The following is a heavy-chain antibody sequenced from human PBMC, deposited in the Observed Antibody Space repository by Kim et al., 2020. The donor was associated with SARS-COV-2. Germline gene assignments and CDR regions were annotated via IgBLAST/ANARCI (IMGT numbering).Heavy chain of an antibody. CDR3: ARDSLSGSYLKPSWHYYGMDV. D-gene: IGHD1-26*01. CDR1: GGSISSYY. CDR2: IYTSGST. V-gene: IGHV4-4*07. J-gene: IGHJ6*02. Sequence: SETLSLTCTVSGGSISSYYWSWIRQPAGKGLEWIGRIYTSGSTNYNPSLKSRVTMSVDTSKNQFSLKLSSVTAADTAVYYCARDSLSGSYLKPSWHYYGMDVWGQGTTVTVSS.